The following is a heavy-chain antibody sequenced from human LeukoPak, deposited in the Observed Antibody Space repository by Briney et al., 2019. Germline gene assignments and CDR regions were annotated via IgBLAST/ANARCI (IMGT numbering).Heavy chain of an antibody. D-gene: IGHD6-13*01. CDR1: GGSLTGYF. CDR2: VFYEGNT. CDR3: ARDPYSSSWYYYGMDV. Sequence: SETLSLTCTVSGGSLTGYFWSRIRQPPGKGLEWVGYVFYEGNTNYNPSLKSRVTTSVDTSKNQFSLRLNSVTAADTAVYYCARDPYSSSWYYYGMDVWGQGTTVTVSS. J-gene: IGHJ6*02. V-gene: IGHV4-59*12.